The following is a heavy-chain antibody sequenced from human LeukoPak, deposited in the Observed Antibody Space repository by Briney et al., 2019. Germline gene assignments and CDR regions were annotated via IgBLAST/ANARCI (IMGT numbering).Heavy chain of an antibody. V-gene: IGHV5-51*01. CDR1: GYSFTSYW. D-gene: IGHD2-2*01. CDR2: IYPGDSDT. J-gene: IGHJ3*02. Sequence: GESLKISCKGSGYSFTSYWIGWVRQMPGKGLEWMGIIYPGDSDTRYSPSFQGQVTISADKSISTAYLQWSSLKASDTTMYYCARQDVEDIVVVPAAIFAFDIWGQGTMVTVSS. CDR3: ARQDVEDIVVVPAAIFAFDI.